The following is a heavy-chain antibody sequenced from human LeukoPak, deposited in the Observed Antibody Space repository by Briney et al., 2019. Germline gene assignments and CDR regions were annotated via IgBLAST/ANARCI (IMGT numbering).Heavy chain of an antibody. D-gene: IGHD2-2*01. CDR3: ARGIGYCSSTSCHDY. J-gene: IGHJ4*02. CDR2: IIPILGIA. Sequence: SVKVSYKASGGTFSSYAISWVRQAPGQGLEWVGRIIPILGIANYAQKFQGRVTITADKSTSTAYMELSSLRSEDTAVYYCARGIGYCSSTSCHDYWGQGTLVTVSS. CDR1: GGTFSSYA. V-gene: IGHV1-69*04.